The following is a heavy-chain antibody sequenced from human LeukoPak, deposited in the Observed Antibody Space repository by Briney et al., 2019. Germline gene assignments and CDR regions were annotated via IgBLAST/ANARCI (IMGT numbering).Heavy chain of an antibody. CDR3: ARGHSSSWYYYYGMDV. CDR1: GGSITNYY. J-gene: IGHJ6*02. CDR2: INHSGST. V-gene: IGHV4-34*01. D-gene: IGHD6-13*01. Sequence: PSETLSLTCSLSGGSITNYYWSWIRQPPGKGLEWIGEINHSGSTNYNPSLKSRVTISVDTSKNQFSLKLSSVTAADTAVYYCARGHSSSWYYYYGMDVWGQGTTVTVSS.